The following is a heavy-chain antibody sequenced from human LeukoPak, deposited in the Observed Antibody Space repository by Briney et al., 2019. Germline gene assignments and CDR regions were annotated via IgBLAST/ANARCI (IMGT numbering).Heavy chain of an antibody. CDR3: ARVDYNKDYYYYYMDV. V-gene: IGHV4-38-2*02. CDR1: DFSISRGYF. CDR2: IHHSGST. D-gene: IGHD4-11*01. Sequence: SETLSLTCTVSDFSISRGYFWGWIRQPPGKGLEWIGSIHHSGSTYYNPSLRSRVTISVDTSKNQFSLKLSSVTAADTAVYYCARVDYNKDYYYYYMDVWGKGTTVTVSS. J-gene: IGHJ6*03.